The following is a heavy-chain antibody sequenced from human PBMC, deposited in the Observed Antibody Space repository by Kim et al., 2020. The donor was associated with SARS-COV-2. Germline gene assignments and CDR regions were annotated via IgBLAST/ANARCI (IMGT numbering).Heavy chain of an antibody. J-gene: IGHJ5*02. CDR1: GFTFSSYS. Sequence: GGSLRLSCAASGFTFSSYSMNWVRQAPGKGQEWVSSIRTISSYVYYADSVKGRFTISRDNAKNSLYLQMNSLRAEDTAVYYCARETCRGYSCYEYNWFDPWGPGALVSVSS. CDR3: ARETCRGYSCYEYNWFDP. V-gene: IGHV3-21*01. CDR2: IRTISSYV. D-gene: IGHD5-12*01.